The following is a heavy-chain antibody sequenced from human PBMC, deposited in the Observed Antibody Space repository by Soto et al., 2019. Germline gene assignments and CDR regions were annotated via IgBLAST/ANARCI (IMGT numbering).Heavy chain of an antibody. V-gene: IGHV3-11*04. J-gene: IGHJ6*02. Sequence: GGSLRLSCAASGFTFSDYYMSWIRQAPGKGLEWVSYISSSGSTIYYADSVKGRFTISRDNAKNSLYLQMNSLRAEDTAVYYCARDREAYCGGDCYSGMYYYYYGMDVWGQGTTVTVSS. D-gene: IGHD2-21*02. CDR3: ARDREAYCGGDCYSGMYYYYYGMDV. CDR2: ISSSGSTI. CDR1: GFTFSDYY.